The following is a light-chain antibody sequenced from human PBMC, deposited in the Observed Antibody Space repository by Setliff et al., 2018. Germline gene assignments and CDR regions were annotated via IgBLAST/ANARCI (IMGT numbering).Light chain of an antibody. CDR2: EVS. CDR3: TSYTNSAV. Sequence: QSALAQPASVSGSPGQSITISCTGTRSDVGGYNYVSWYQQHPGKVPKLMIYEVSNRPSGVSNRFSGSKSGNTASLTISGLQAEDEADYYCTSYTNSAVFGTGTKVTVL. V-gene: IGLV2-14*01. J-gene: IGLJ1*01. CDR1: RSDVGGYNY.